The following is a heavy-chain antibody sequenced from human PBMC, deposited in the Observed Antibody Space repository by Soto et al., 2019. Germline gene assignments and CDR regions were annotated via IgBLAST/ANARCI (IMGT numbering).Heavy chain of an antibody. CDR3: ARDGMGRTTVTTGLFDI. J-gene: IGHJ3*02. V-gene: IGHV1-24*01. D-gene: IGHD4-17*01. CDR1: GYTLTELS. Sequence: VASVKVSCKVSGYTLTELSMHWVRQAPGKGLEWMGGFDPEDGETNYAQKLQGRVTMTTDTSTSTAYMELRSLRSDDTAVYYCARDGMGRTTVTTGLFDIWGQGTMVTVSS. CDR2: FDPEDGET.